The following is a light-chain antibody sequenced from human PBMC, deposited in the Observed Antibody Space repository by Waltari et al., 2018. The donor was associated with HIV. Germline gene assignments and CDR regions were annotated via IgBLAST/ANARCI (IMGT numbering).Light chain of an antibody. CDR2: WAS. CDR3: EQYCATRPT. CDR1: RTILYPSIHQSY. V-gene: IGKV4-1*01. Sequence: DIVMTHSPDSLAVSLGERATIKCKSSRTILYPSIHQSYLDWYEQKPVQPAMLCIYWASTRQPGVPDRVSGSGSWTDLTLTSSSIQVEDVAVYSCEQYCATRPTFGGGTKVESK. J-gene: IGKJ4*01.